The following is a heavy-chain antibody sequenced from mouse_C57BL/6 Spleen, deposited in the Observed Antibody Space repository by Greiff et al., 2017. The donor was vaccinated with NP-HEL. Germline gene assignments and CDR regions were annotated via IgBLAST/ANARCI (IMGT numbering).Heavy chain of an antibody. CDR1: GYTFTSYW. V-gene: IGHV1-52*01. D-gene: IGHD3-3*01. J-gene: IGHJ3*01. Sequence: QVQLQQPGAELVRPGSSVKLSCKASGYTFTSYWMHWVKQRPIQGLEWIGNIDPSDSETHYNQKFKDKATLTVDKSSSTAYMQLSSLTSEDSAVYYCARREGTALAAYWGQGTLVTVSA. CDR3: ARREGTALAAY. CDR2: IDPSDSET.